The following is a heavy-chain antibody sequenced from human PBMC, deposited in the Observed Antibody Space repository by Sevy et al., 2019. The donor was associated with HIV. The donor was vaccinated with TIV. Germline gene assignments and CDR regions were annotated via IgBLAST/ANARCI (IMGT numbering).Heavy chain of an antibody. D-gene: IGHD3-22*01. CDR2: TSYDGTNK. CDR3: ASLPNNYYDSSGYSGNDAFDI. Sequence: GGSLRLSCVTSGFIFSSYAMHWVRQAPGKGLEWVAVTSYDGTNKYYADSVKGRFTISRDNSKNTLYLQMNSLRAEDTAVYYCASLPNNYYDSSGYSGNDAFDIWGQGTMVTVSS. J-gene: IGHJ3*02. CDR1: GFIFSSYA. V-gene: IGHV3-30*04.